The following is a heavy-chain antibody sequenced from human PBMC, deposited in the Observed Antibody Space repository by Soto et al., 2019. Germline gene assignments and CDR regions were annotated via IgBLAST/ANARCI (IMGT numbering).Heavy chain of an antibody. Sequence: ASVKVSCKASGYAFTSYAMHWVRQSPGQSLEWIGWINAGNGNTKYSQKYQGRVTITRDTSASTAYMELSSLRSEDTAVYYCAHKRPEDWPLDYWGQGTLVTVSS. CDR2: INAGNGNT. V-gene: IGHV1-3*01. D-gene: IGHD3-9*01. CDR1: GYAFTSYA. J-gene: IGHJ4*02. CDR3: AHKRPEDWPLDY.